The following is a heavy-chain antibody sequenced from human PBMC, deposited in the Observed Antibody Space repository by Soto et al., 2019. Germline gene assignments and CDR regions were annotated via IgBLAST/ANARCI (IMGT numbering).Heavy chain of an antibody. D-gene: IGHD5-12*01. V-gene: IGHV4-30-4*01. Sequence: SETPSLTCTVSGGSISSGDYYWSWIRQPPGKGLEWIGYIYYSGSTYYSPSLKSRVTISVDTSKNQFSLKLSSVTAADTAVYYCARDSSGYDFDYWGQGTLVTVSS. CDR3: ARDSSGYDFDY. CDR1: GGSISSGDYY. J-gene: IGHJ4*02. CDR2: IYYSGST.